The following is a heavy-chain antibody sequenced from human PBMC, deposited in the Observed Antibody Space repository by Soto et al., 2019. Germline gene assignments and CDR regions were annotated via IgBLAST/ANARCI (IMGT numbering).Heavy chain of an antibody. D-gene: IGHD3-3*01. CDR2: ISGSVGTT. Sequence: EVQLLESGGGLAQPGGSLRLSCAASGFTFSRYAMSWVRQAPGKGLEWVSVISGSVGTTYYADSVKGRFTISRDNSKNTLYLQMNSLRDEDTAVYYCSTSLPLRHYDIWSDYADYWGQGTLLTVSS. V-gene: IGHV3-23*01. CDR1: GFTFSRYA. CDR3: STSLPLRHYDIWSDYADY. J-gene: IGHJ4*02.